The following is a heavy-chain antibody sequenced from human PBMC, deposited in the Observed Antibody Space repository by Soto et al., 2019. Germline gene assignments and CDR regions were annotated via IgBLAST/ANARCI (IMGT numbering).Heavy chain of an antibody. CDR2: IRKSGTIT. CDR3: TSDPHSLDF. V-gene: IGHV3-48*01. J-gene: IGHJ4*02. CDR1: GFTFSTYS. D-gene: IGHD2-15*01. Sequence: EVQLVESGGGLVQPGGSLRLSCAASGFTFSTYSMNWVRQVPGKGLERVAYIRKSGTITHYADSVKGRFIISRDDDRHSLYLQMNNLRVDDTAVYYCTSDPHSLDFWGQGALVTVSS.